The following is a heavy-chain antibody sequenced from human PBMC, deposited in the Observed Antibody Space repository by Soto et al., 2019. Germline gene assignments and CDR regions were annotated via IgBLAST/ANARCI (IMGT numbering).Heavy chain of an antibody. J-gene: IGHJ5*02. V-gene: IGHV1-8*01. D-gene: IGHD3-10*01. Sequence: GASVKVSYKASGYTFTNNDVSWVRQATGQGLEWMGWMNPGSGDTGYAQKFQGRVTMTRDISTATAYMELSSLTSEDTAIYYCARMASFGSLNWFDPWGQGTLVTVSS. CDR2: MNPGSGDT. CDR3: ARMASFGSLNWFDP. CDR1: GYTFTNND.